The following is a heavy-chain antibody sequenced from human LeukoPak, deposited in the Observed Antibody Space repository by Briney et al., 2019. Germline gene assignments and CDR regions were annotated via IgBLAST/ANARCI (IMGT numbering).Heavy chain of an antibody. CDR3: AKEGGYSGTWR. CDR2: IWYDGSNK. CDR1: GFSFSNYG. V-gene: IGHV3-33*06. J-gene: IGHJ4*02. Sequence: GGSLRLSCAASGFSFSNYGIHWVRQAPGKGLEWVAIIWYDGSNKYYADSVKGRFTISRDNSKNTLYLQMNSLRAEDTAVYYCAKEGGYSGTWRWGQGTLVTVSS. D-gene: IGHD6-13*01.